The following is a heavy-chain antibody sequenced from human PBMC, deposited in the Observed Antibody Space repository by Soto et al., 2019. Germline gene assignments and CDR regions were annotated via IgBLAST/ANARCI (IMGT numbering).Heavy chain of an antibody. Sequence: ASVKVSCKASGYTFTGYYMHWVRQAPGQGLEWMGWINPNSGGTNYAQKFQGWVTMTRDTSISTAYMELSRLRSDDTAVYYCARDPYGSGSYYYYGMDVWGQGTTVTVSS. V-gene: IGHV1-2*04. CDR3: ARDPYGSGSYYYYGMDV. D-gene: IGHD3-10*01. J-gene: IGHJ6*02. CDR2: INPNSGGT. CDR1: GYTFTGYY.